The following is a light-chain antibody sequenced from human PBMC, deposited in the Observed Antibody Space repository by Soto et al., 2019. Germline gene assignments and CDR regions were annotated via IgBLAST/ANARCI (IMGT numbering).Light chain of an antibody. CDR3: MQGTHWPIT. V-gene: IGKV2-30*02. Sequence: DVMMTQSPLSLPVTLGQPASISFRSSQSLGHYDGDTVFNWYLQRPGQSPRRLIYKVSNRDSGVPDRFSGSGSGTDFALKISRVEAEDVGVYYCMQGTHWPITFGQGTRLEIK. CDR2: KVS. CDR1: QSLGHYDGDTV. J-gene: IGKJ5*01.